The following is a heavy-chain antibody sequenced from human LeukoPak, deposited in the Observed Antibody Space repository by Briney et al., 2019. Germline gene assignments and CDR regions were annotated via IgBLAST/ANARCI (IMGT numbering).Heavy chain of an antibody. CDR3: ASKS. Sequence: PGGSLRLSCRGSGFMFGDYAISWVRQAPGKGLEWVSAISDSGDYTYYADSVKGRFTISRDNSKNTLYLQMNSLRVEDTAVYYCASKSWGQGTLVTVSS. J-gene: IGHJ5*02. CDR1: GFMFGDYA. CDR2: ISDSGDYT. V-gene: IGHV3-23*01.